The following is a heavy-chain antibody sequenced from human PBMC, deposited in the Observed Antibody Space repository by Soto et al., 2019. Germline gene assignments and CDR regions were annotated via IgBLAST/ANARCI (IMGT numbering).Heavy chain of an antibody. Sequence: PXESLSLSFAASGFNFSSYAMHWVRQAPGKGLEWVAVISYDGGKKYYADSVKGRFTISRDNSKNTLYVEMNSLSAEDAAVYYCAREGQPAAGTTPHKWARGTLVTVSS. CDR2: ISYDGGKK. CDR3: AREGQPAAGTTPHK. J-gene: IGHJ4*02. D-gene: IGHD6-13*01. V-gene: IGHV3-30*04. CDR1: GFNFSSYA.